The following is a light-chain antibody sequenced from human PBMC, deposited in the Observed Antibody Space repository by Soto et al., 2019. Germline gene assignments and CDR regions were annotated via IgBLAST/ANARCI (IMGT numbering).Light chain of an antibody. Sequence: DIQLTQSPSFLSASVGDRVTITCRASQGIRSYLAWYQQKPGKAPKLLLYAASTLQSGVPSWFNGSGSGTEFPLTISSLQPEDLATYYCQQLNSYPLTFGGGTKVEIK. J-gene: IGKJ4*01. CDR1: QGIRSY. CDR3: QQLNSYPLT. V-gene: IGKV1-9*01. CDR2: AAS.